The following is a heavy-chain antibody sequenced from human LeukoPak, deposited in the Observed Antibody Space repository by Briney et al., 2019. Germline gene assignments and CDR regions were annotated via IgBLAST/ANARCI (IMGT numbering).Heavy chain of an antibody. J-gene: IGHJ2*01. CDR3: ARGPRVFGVVLSSHWFFDV. CDR1: GYTFSSYD. D-gene: IGHD3-3*01. Sequence: ASVRVSCTASGYTFSSYDINWVRQAAGQGLEWMGWMNPKTGNTGYAQKFQGRLSFTRNTSINTAYMELSSLRSEDTAVYYCARGPRVFGVVLSSHWFFDVWGRGTLVTVSS. CDR2: MNPKTGNT. V-gene: IGHV1-8*01.